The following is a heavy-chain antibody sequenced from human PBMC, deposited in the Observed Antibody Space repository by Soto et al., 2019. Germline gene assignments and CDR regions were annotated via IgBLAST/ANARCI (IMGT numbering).Heavy chain of an antibody. J-gene: IGHJ6*03. CDR1: GYTFTNYY. V-gene: IGHV1-46*03. CDR2: INPSGGST. D-gene: IGHD6-19*01. Sequence: ASVKVSCKASGYTFTNYYIHWVRQAPGQGLEWMGMINPSGGSTTYAQKFQGRVTMTRDTSTSTVFMELSSLRSEDTAVYYCSRDGWYPKTYRYDMDVWGRGTTVTVSS. CDR3: SRDGWYPKTYRYDMDV.